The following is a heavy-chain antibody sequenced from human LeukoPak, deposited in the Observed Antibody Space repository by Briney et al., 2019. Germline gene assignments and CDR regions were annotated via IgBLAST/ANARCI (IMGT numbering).Heavy chain of an antibody. D-gene: IGHD5-12*01. CDR3: GRDIQANGYDSGGLDS. V-gene: IGHV1-2*02. CDR2: IKPYSGGT. J-gene: IGHJ5*01. CDR1: GHTFNDHY. Sequence: ASVKVSCKASGHTFNDHYIHWVRQATGQGLAWIGYIKPYSGGTNYAQSFRGEVTMTRDTSISTIYMELNSLGADDTAVYYCGRDIQANGYDSGGLDSWGQGTPVTVSS.